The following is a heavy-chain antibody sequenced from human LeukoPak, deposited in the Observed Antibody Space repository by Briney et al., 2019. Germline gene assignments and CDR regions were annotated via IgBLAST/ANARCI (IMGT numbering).Heavy chain of an antibody. Sequence: GGSLRLSCAASGFTFSSYAMSWVRQAPGKGLEWVAVILYDGNNKYYADSVKGRFTISRDNSKNTLYFQMNSLRPEDTAVYYCVRDGGGLSDYFDYWGQGTLVTVSS. CDR2: ILYDGNNK. CDR3: VRDGGGLSDYFDY. V-gene: IGHV3-30*04. D-gene: IGHD3-16*01. J-gene: IGHJ4*02. CDR1: GFTFSSYA.